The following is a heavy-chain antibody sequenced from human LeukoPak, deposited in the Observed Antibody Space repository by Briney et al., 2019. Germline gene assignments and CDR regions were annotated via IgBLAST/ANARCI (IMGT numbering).Heavy chain of an antibody. V-gene: IGHV3-74*01. CDR1: GFTFSNYW. Sequence: GGSLRLSCAASGFTFSNYWMHCVRQTPGKGLVCVSRIKGDGGSPNYAECVKGRFTIYRDNAKHTLYMQMNSLRAEDTAVYYCARKPDYYGADYWGQGTLVTV. CDR3: ARKPDYYGADY. D-gene: IGHD3-10*01. J-gene: IGHJ4*02. CDR2: IKGDGGSP.